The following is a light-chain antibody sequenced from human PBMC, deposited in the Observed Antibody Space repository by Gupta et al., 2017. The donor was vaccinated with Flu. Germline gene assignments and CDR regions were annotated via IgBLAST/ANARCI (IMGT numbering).Light chain of an antibody. V-gene: IGKV1-33*01. J-gene: IGKJ2*01. CDR1: EDIKKF. CDR2: EAS. CDR3: QQVNNFPFT. Sequence: DDQMTQPPHSLSASVGDRVTLTCQASEDIKKFLNWFQQKPGQAPKLLIYEASNVKTGVPSRFSGGGSGTHFTFTINSLHREDVATYYCQQVNNFPFTFGLGTKVDI.